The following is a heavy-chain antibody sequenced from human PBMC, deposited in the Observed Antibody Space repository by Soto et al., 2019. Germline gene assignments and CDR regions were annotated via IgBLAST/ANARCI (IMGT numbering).Heavy chain of an antibody. V-gene: IGHV3-7*04. Sequence: EVQLVESGGGLVQPGGSVRLTCVTSGFPLSKYWMSWVRQAPGKGLEWLANVKQEGSDKYYVDSVKGRFTISRDNAKNSLYLQMNSLRAGDSAVYYCGRGGGNFDQWGQGTLVTVSS. D-gene: IGHD3-16*01. CDR1: GFPLSKYW. J-gene: IGHJ4*02. CDR3: GRGGGNFDQ. CDR2: VKQEGSDK.